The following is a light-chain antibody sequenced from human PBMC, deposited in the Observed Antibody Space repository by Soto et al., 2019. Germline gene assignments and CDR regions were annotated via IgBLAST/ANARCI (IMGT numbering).Light chain of an antibody. CDR2: DVS. CDR1: SNDIGGYNY. V-gene: IGLV2-14*01. CDR3: SSFSVASPL. J-gene: IGLJ1*01. Sequence: QSVLTQPPSASGTPGQRVTISCSGTSNDIGGYNYVSRYQHHPGTAPKLIIYDVSSRPSGVSHRFSGSKSGNTASLTISGLQAEDEADYYCSSFSVASPLFGTGTKVTVL.